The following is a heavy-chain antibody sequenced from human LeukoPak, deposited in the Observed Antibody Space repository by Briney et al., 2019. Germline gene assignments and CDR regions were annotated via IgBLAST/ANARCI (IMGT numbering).Heavy chain of an antibody. V-gene: IGHV3-53*01. CDR1: GFSVSNNY. J-gene: IGHJ4*02. Sequence: GGSLRLSCAASGFSVSNNYMSWVRQAPGKGLEWVSVIYSNGNAYYADSVKGRFTIARDNSKNTLYLQMNSLRAEDTAIYYCAQARSSSGYGPLGLYWGQGTLVTVSS. CDR3: AQARSSSGYGPLGLY. CDR2: IYSNGNA. D-gene: IGHD5-12*01.